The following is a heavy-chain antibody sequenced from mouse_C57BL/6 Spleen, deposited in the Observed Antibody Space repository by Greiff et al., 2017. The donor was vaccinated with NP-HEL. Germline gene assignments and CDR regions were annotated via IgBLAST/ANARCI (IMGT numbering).Heavy chain of an antibody. V-gene: IGHV3-6*01. Sequence: VQLQQSGPGLVKPSQSLSLTCSVTGYSITSGYYWNWIRQFPGNKLEWMGYISYDGSNNYNPSLKNRISITRDTSKNQFFLKLNSVTTEDTATYYCARAYDYDNYWGQGTTLTVSS. CDR1: GYSITSGYY. J-gene: IGHJ2*01. CDR2: ISYDGSN. D-gene: IGHD2-4*01. CDR3: ARAYDYDNY.